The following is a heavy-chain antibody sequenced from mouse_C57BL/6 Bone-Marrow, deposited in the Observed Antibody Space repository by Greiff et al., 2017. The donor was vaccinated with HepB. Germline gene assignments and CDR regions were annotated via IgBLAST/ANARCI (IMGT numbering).Heavy chain of an antibody. D-gene: IGHD2-4*01. Sequence: EVQLQQSGPELVKPGASVQISCKASGYTFTDYYMNWVKQSHGKSLELIGDINPNNGGTSYNQKFKGKATLTVDKSSSTAYMELRRLTSEDSAVYYCARSYDYDTAWFAYWGQGTLVTVSA. J-gene: IGHJ3*01. CDR3: ARSYDYDTAWFAY. CDR1: GYTFTDYY. CDR2: INPNNGGT. V-gene: IGHV1-26*01.